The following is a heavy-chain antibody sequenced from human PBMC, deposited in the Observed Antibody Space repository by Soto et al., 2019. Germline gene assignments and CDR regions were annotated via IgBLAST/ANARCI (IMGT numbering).Heavy chain of an antibody. Sequence: GGSLRLSCAASGFTFSSYGMHWVRQAPGKGLEWVAVIWYDGSNKYYADSVKGRFTISRDNSKNTLYLQMNSLRAEDTAVYYCARDASTVTTLYYYYGMDVWGQGTTVTVS. CDR1: GFTFSSYG. J-gene: IGHJ6*02. D-gene: IGHD4-17*01. V-gene: IGHV3-33*01. CDR2: IWYDGSNK. CDR3: ARDASTVTTLYYYYGMDV.